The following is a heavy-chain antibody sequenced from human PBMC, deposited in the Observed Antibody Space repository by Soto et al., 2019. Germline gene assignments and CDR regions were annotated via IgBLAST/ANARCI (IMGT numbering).Heavy chain of an antibody. D-gene: IGHD5-18*01. CDR2: ISSSGSTI. J-gene: IGHJ4*02. CDR1: VFTFSDYY. CDR3: ARDRWIQLWVPFYFEY. Sequence: GGSLRLSCAASVFTFSDYYMSLIRQAPGKGLEWVSYISSSGSTIYYADSVKGRFTISRDNAKNSLFRQMNRLRAEDTAVYYCARDRWIQLWVPFYFEYWGQETLVTVSS. V-gene: IGHV3-11*01.